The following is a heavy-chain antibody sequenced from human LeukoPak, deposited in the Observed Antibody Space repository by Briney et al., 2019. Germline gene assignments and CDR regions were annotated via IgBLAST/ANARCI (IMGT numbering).Heavy chain of an antibody. CDR3: AKDSWAGFRPADYYFDY. Sequence: GGFLRLSCAASGFSFITYGMYWVRQAPGKGLEWVASILYDGTERHYADSVKGRFTISRDNSNNSVYLQMNSLRTEDTAAYYCAKDSWAGFRPADYYFDYWGQGTLVTVSS. V-gene: IGHV3-30*02. J-gene: IGHJ4*02. D-gene: IGHD2-2*01. CDR2: ILYDGTER. CDR1: GFSFITYG.